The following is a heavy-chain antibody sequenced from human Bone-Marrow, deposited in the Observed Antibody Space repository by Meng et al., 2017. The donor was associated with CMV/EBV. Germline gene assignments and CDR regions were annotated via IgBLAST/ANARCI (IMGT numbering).Heavy chain of an antibody. D-gene: IGHD1-14*01. CDR3: ATDGPTSMEPFKY. CDR1: GYNFRHYG. Sequence: ASVKVSCKTSGYNFRHYGISWVRQAPGEGLEWMGWITPYNGDTNYAQKIQGRLTMTTDPSTNTVYMGLRSLTSDDTAVYFCATDGPTSMEPFKYWGQGTLVTVSS. CDR2: ITPYNGDT. V-gene: IGHV1-18*01. J-gene: IGHJ4*02.